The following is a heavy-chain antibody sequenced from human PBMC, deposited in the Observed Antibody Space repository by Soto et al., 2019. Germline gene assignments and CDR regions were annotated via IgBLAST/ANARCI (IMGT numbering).Heavy chain of an antibody. CDR3: ASGGAVAGISPSSCYYCMDV. CDR1: GFTFSSYA. Sequence: QVQLVESGGGVVQPGRSLRLSCAASGFTFSSYAMHWVRQAPGKGLEWVAVISYDGSNKYYADSVKGRFTISRDNSKNTLYLQMNSLRAEDTAVYYCASGGAVAGISPSSCYYCMDVWGQGTTVTVSS. D-gene: IGHD6-19*01. V-gene: IGHV3-30-3*01. J-gene: IGHJ6*02. CDR2: ISYDGSNK.